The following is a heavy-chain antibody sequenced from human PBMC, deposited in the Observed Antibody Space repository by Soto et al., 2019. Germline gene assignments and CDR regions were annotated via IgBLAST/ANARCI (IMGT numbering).Heavy chain of an antibody. CDR1: GGTFSSYG. CDR2: IIPIFGTA. Sequence: QVQLVQSGAEVKKPGSSVKVSCKASGGTFSSYGISWVRQAPGQGLEWMGGIIPIFGTANYAQKSQGRDTITADETTSTDYMELSRLRSEDTAGYYCTRAVEQSYYYYGMDVWGQGTMVTVSS. J-gene: IGHJ6*02. CDR3: TRAVEQSYYYYGMDV. V-gene: IGHV1-69*12.